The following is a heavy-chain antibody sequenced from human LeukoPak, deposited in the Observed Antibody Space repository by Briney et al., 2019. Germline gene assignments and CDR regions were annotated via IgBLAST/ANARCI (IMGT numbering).Heavy chain of an antibody. J-gene: IGHJ6*03. CDR2: IYYSGST. CDR1: GGSISSSSYY. D-gene: IGHD6-6*01. V-gene: IGHV4-39*07. CDR3: ARAIPSIAARPYYYYMDV. Sequence: SETLSLTCTVSGGSISSSSYYWGWIRQPPGKGLEWIGSIYYSGSTNYNPSLKSRVTISVDTYKNQFSLKLSYVTAADTAVYYCARAIPSIAARPYYYYMDVWGKGTTVTVSS.